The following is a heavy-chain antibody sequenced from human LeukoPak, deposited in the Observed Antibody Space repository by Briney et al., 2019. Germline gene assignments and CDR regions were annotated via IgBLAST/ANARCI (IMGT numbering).Heavy chain of an antibody. CDR2: ISYDGSNK. CDR3: ARGANYYDSVRD. V-gene: IGHV3-30-3*01. CDR1: GFTFSSYA. D-gene: IGHD3-22*01. J-gene: IGHJ4*02. Sequence: GGSLRLSCAASGFTFSSYAMHWVRQAPGKGLEWVAVISYDGSNKYYADSVKGRFTISRDNSKNTLYLQMNSLRAEDTAVYYCARGANYYDSVRDWGQGTLVTVSS.